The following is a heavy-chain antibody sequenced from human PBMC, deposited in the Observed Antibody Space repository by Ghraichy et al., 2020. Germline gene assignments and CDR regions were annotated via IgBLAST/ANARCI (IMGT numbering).Heavy chain of an antibody. CDR3: SANYGVNSYLYP. V-gene: IGHV4-4*07. CDR1: GDSISSYY. Sequence: SETLSLTCTVSGDSISSYYWSWIWQRAGKGQERIGRIYNDGITNSNPDLNSRGTMSVDTSTNEYSLKLTPVTAADTAVYYCSANYGVNSYLYPWGQGPLITVSS. CDR2: IYNDGIT. J-gene: IGHJ5*02. D-gene: IGHD4-23*01.